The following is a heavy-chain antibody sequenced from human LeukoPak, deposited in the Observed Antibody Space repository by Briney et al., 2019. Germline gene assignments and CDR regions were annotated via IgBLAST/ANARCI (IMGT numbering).Heavy chain of an antibody. D-gene: IGHD2-15*01. V-gene: IGHV3-23*01. CDR1: GFTFSSYG. CDR2: ISGSGGST. CDR3: ARGALDAATPFDS. J-gene: IGHJ5*01. Sequence: GGSLRLSCAASGFTFSSYGMSWVRQAPGKGLEWVSAISGSGGSTYYADSLKGRFTISRDNAKKSVYLQMNSLRAEDTAVYYCARGALDAATPFDSWGQGTLVTVSS.